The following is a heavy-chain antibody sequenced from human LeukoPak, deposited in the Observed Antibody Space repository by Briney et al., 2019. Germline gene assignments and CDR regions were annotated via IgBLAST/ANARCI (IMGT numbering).Heavy chain of an antibody. CDR2: ITPMFGTA. J-gene: IGHJ4*02. D-gene: IGHD3-22*01. CDR1: GGTFISYA. Sequence: SVKVSCKASGGTFISYAISWVRQAPGQGLEWMGGITPMFGTANYAQKFQGRVTIIADESTSTAYMELSSLRSEDTAVYYCVRDGSYYDSSGYYYLYWGQGTLVTVSS. CDR3: VRDGSYYDSSGYYYLY. V-gene: IGHV1-69*13.